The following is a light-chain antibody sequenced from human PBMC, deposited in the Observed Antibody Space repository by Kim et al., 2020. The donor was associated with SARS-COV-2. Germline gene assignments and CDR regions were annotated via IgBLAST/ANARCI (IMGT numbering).Light chain of an antibody. CDR2: SND. CDR3: AAWDGSLSGWV. V-gene: IGLV1-44*01. Sequence: QSVLTQPPSASGTPGQRVTISCSGSNSNIGSNTVNWYQQLPGTAPKLLIYSNDQRPSGVPDRFSGSKSGTSASLAISGLQSEDEADYYCAAWDGSLSGWVFGGGTKLTVL. CDR1: NSNIGSNT. J-gene: IGLJ3*02.